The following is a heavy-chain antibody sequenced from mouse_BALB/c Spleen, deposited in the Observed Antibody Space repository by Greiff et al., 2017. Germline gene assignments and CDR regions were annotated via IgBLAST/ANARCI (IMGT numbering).Heavy chain of an antibody. CDR1: GYTFTSYT. Sequence: QVHVKQSGAELARPGASVKMSCKASGYTFTSYTMHWVKQRPGQGLEWIGYINPSSGYTNYNQKFKDKATLTADKSSSTAYMQLSSLTSEDSAVYYCARANWDDAMDYWGQGTSVTVSS. J-gene: IGHJ4*01. V-gene: IGHV1-4*01. CDR3: ARANWDDAMDY. CDR2: INPSSGYT. D-gene: IGHD4-1*01.